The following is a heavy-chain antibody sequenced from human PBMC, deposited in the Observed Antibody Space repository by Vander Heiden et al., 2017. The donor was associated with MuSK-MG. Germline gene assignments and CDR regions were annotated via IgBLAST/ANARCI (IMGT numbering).Heavy chain of an antibody. Sequence: QVQLQQWGAGLLKPSETLSLTCAVYGGSFSGYYWSWIRQPPGKGLEWIGEINHSGSTNYKPSLKSRVTISVDTSKNQFSLKLSSVTAADTAVYYCARGRYRGYPGYYWGQGTLVTVSS. D-gene: IGHD5-12*01. V-gene: IGHV4-34*01. CDR1: GGSFSGYY. J-gene: IGHJ4*02. CDR2: INHSGST. CDR3: ARGRYRGYPGYY.